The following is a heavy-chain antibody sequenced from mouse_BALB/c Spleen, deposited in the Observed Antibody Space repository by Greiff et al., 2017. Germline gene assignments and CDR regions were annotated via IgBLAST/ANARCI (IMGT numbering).Heavy chain of an antibody. J-gene: IGHJ3*01. V-gene: IGHV5-6-5*01. Sequence: DVKLVESGGGLVKPGGSLKLSCAASGFTFSSYAMSWVRQTPEKRLEWVASISSGGSTYYPDSVKGRFTISRDKARNILYLQMSSLRSEDTAMYYCARGPPFAYWGQGTLVTVSA. CDR3: ARGPPFAY. CDR2: ISSGGST. CDR1: GFTFSSYA.